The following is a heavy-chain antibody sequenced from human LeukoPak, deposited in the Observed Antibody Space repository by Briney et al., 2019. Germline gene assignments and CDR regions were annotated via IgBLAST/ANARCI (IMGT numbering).Heavy chain of an antibody. Sequence: GASVKVSCKASGYSFTSYGFNWVRQAPGQGLEWMGWMSAYNGKTNYAHSLQGRVTVTADTSTSTAYMELRSLRSEDTAVYYCARGMGYSYGHPRGAFDIWGQGTMVTVSS. J-gene: IGHJ3*02. CDR3: ARGMGYSYGHPRGAFDI. V-gene: IGHV1-18*01. D-gene: IGHD5-18*01. CDR2: MSAYNGKT. CDR1: GYSFTSYG.